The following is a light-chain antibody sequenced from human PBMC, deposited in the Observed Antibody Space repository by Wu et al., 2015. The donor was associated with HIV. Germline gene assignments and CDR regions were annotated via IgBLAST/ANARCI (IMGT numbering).Light chain of an antibody. V-gene: IGKV3-20*01. CDR1: QSVSSTY. J-gene: IGKJ2*01. CDR2: GVS. CDR3: QQYGSSPVT. Sequence: EIVLTQSPGTLSLSPGERATLSCRASQSVSSTYLAWYQQKPGQAPRLLIYGVSSRATGIPDRFSGSGSGTDFTLTISRLEPEDFAVYYCQQYGSSPVTFGQGTKLEIK.